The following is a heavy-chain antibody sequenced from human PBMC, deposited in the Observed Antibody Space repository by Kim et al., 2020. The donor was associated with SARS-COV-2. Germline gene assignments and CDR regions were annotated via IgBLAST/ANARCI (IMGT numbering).Heavy chain of an antibody. Sequence: SVKVSCKASGGTFSSYAISWVRQAPGQGLEWMGGIIPIFGTANYAQKFQGRVTITADESTSTAYMELSSLRSEDTAVYYCQFTMAKINAAYYFDYWGQGTLVTVSS. J-gene: IGHJ4*02. V-gene: IGHV1-69*13. CDR1: GGTFSSYA. CDR3: QFTMAKINAAYYFDY. D-gene: IGHD3-10*01. CDR2: IIPIFGTA.